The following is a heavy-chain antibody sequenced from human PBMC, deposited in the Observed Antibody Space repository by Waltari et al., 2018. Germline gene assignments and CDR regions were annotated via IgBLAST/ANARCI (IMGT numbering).Heavy chain of an antibody. Sequence: EVQLVESGGGLVQPGGSLRLSCSASGFIFSGYSVHWVRQAPEKGLEYVSLISTNGGVTYYADSVKGRFTISRDNSKNTLYLQMSSLRPDDTAVYYCVKGGFGGYSTDWGQGTLVTVSS. CDR1: GFIFSGYS. CDR2: ISTNGGVT. CDR3: VKGGFGGYSTD. J-gene: IGHJ4*02. V-gene: IGHV3-64D*08. D-gene: IGHD2-8*02.